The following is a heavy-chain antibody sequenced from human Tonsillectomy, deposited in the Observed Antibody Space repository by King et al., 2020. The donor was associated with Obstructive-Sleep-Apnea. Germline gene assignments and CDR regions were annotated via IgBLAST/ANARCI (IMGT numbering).Heavy chain of an antibody. Sequence: QLVQSGGGVVQPGGSLRLSCVAPTFTLDDYALHWVRQVPGKGLEWVSLINSNGGSSYYAGSVKGRFTISRDNSRKSLYLKMNSLRPEDTAVYYCAKDMWSSGFGYGLDVWGQGTTVIVSS. CDR1: TFTLDDYA. CDR2: INSNGGSS. D-gene: IGHD6-19*01. V-gene: IGHV3-43D*03. CDR3: AKDMWSSGFGYGLDV. J-gene: IGHJ6*02.